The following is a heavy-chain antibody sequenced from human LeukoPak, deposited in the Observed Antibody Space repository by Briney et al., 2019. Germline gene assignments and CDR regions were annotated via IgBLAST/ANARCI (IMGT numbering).Heavy chain of an antibody. J-gene: IGHJ4*02. CDR2: ISGNARST. D-gene: IGHD2-15*01. V-gene: IGHV3-23*01. CDR1: GFTFSNYA. Sequence: GGSLRLSCAASGFTFSNYAMSWVRQAPGKGLEWVSTISGNARSTYYANSVKGRFTISRDNSKNTVFLQINSLRAEDTAIYYCADPGACRGGNCYSDYWGQGTLVTVSS. CDR3: ADPGACRGGNCYSDY.